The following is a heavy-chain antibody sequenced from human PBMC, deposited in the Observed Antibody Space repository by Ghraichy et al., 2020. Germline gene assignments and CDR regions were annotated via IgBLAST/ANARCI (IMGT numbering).Heavy chain of an antibody. V-gene: IGHV3-23*01. J-gene: IGHJ4*02. D-gene: IGHD6-19*01. CDR1: GFTFSNYA. CDR2: ISGSGGGT. Sequence: GGSLRLSCAASGFTFSNYAMSWVRQAPGKGLEWVSAISGSGGGTYYADSVKGRFTISRDNSKNTLYLQMNSLRAEDTAVYFCAKRLTPSGWCFVDYWGKGTLVTVSS. CDR3: AKRLTPSGWCFVDY.